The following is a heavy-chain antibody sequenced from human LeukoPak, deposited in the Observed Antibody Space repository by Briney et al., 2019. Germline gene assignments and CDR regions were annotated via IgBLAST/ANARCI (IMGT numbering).Heavy chain of an antibody. Sequence: PGGSLRLSCAASGFTFSSYAMSWVRQAPGKGLEWVSATSGSGGSTYYADSVKGRFTISRDNSKNTLYLQMNSLRAEDTAVYYCAKGFDYYYYGMDVWGQGTTVTVSS. CDR1: GFTFSSYA. CDR2: TSGSGGST. V-gene: IGHV3-23*01. J-gene: IGHJ6*02. D-gene: IGHD3-10*01. CDR3: AKGFDYYYYGMDV.